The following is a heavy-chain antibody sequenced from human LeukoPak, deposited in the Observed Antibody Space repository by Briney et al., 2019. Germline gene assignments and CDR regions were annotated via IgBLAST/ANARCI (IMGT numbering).Heavy chain of an antibody. CDR2: FYSGGSA. J-gene: IGHJ4*02. V-gene: IGHV4-61*02. D-gene: IGHD5-12*01. CDR1: GGSISSSSYY. CDR3: ARVYSGYDLPGSLANYYFDY. Sequence: SETLSLTCTVSGGSISSSSYYWSWIRQPAGKGLEWIGRFYSGGSADYNPSLKSRVTMSVDTSKNQFSLKLSSVTAADTAVYYCARVYSGYDLPGSLANYYFDYWGQGTLVTVSS.